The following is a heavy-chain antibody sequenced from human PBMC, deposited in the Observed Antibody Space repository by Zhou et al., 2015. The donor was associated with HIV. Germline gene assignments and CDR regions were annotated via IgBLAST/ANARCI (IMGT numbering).Heavy chain of an antibody. CDR2: IIPILGIA. CDR3: ARDREDGYNSEERNKRYNWFDP. Sequence: QVQLVQSGAEVKKPGSSVKVSCKASGGTFSSYTISWVRQAPGQGLEWMGRIIPILGIANYAQKFQGRVTITADKSTSTAYMELSSLRSEDTAVYYCARDREDGYNSEERNKRYNWFDPWGQGTLVTVSS. D-gene: IGHD5-24*01. CDR1: GGTFSSYT. V-gene: IGHV1-69*08. J-gene: IGHJ5*02.